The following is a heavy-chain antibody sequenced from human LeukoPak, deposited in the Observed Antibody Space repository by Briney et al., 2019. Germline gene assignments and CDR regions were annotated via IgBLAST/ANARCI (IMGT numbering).Heavy chain of an antibody. CDR3: AKLPGRAADY. V-gene: IGHV3-30*18. J-gene: IGHJ4*02. CDR1: GFTFSSYG. Sequence: GGSLRLSCAASGFTFSSYGMHWVRQAPGKGLEWVAVILYDGSNKYYADSVKGRFTISRDNSKNTLYLQMNSLRAEDTAVYYCAKLPGRAADYWGQGTLVTVSS. CDR2: ILYDGSNK.